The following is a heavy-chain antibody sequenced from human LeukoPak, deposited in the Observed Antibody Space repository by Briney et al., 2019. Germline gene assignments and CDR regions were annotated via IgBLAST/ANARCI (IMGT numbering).Heavy chain of an antibody. CDR1: GFTFSSYA. CDR3: AKDMLSSGWYPDY. V-gene: IGHV3-23*01. J-gene: IGHJ4*02. D-gene: IGHD6-19*01. CDR2: ISGSGGST. Sequence: GGSLRLSCAASGFTFSSYAMSWVRQAPGKGLEWVSAISGSGGSTYYADSVKGRFTISRDTSKNTLYLQMNSLRAEDTALYYCAKDMLSSGWYPDYWGQGTLVTVSS.